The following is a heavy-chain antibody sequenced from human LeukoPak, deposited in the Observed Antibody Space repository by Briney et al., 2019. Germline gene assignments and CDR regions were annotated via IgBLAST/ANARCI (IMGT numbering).Heavy chain of an antibody. V-gene: IGHV4-39*07. J-gene: IGHJ6*02. CDR2: IHYSGST. Sequence: PSETLSLTCTVSGGSINSPTYYWGWIRQPPGKGLEWIGSIHYSGSTYYNPSLKSRVTISVDTSKNQFSLKLSSVTAADTAVYYCARARDGYHLYYYGMDVWGQGTTVTVSS. CDR3: ARARDGYHLYYYGMDV. D-gene: IGHD5-24*01. CDR1: GGSINSPTYY.